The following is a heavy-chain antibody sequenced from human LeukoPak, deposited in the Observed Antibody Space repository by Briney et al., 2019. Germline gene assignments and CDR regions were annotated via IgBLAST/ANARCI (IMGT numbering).Heavy chain of an antibody. CDR1: GFTFSSYS. D-gene: IGHD2/OR15-2a*01. J-gene: IGHJ5*02. CDR3: ARFLWPGGNWFDP. CDR2: ISSSSYI. V-gene: IGHV3-21*01. Sequence: PGGSLRLSCAASGFTFSSYSMNWVRQAPGKGLEWVSSISSSSYIYYADSVKGRFTISRDNAKNSLYLQMNSLRAEDTAVYYCARFLWPGGNWFDPWGQGTLVTVSS.